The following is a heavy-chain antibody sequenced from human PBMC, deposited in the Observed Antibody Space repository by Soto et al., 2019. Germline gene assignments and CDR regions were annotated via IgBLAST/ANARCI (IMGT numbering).Heavy chain of an antibody. V-gene: IGHV1-69*01. D-gene: IGHD2-2*01. J-gene: IGHJ6*02. CDR3: ARSQGSSTSLEIYYYYYYGMDV. Sequence: QVQLVQSGAEVKKPGSSVKVSCKASGGTFSSYAISWVRQAPVQGLEWLGGIIPISDTTNYAQKFQGRVTNTADESTDTAYMELSSLRSEDTAVYYCARSQGSSTSLEIYYYYYYGMDVWGQGTTVTVSS. CDR1: GGTFSSYA. CDR2: IIPISDTT.